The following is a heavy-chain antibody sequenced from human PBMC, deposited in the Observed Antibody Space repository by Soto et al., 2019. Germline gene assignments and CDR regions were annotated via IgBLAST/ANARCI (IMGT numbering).Heavy chain of an antibody. CDR2: IYYSGST. CDR3: ARRTVNIRTFYSGLKTHCFDY. Sequence: PSETLSLTCAVSGDSMSSSDYYWGWIRQPPGKGLELIGSIYYSGSTYYNPSLQSRVAISVDTSKNQFSLKLKPVTAADTAIYYCARRTVNIRTFYSGLKTHCFDYWGQGAPVTVSS. CDR1: GDSMSSSDYY. J-gene: IGHJ4*02. V-gene: IGHV4-39*01. D-gene: IGHD6-19*01.